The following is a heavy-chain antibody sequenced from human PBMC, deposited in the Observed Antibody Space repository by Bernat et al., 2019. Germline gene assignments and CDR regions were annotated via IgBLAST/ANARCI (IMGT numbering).Heavy chain of an antibody. J-gene: IGHJ3*01. CDR1: GFSLTTSGVG. Sequence: QITLKVSGPTLVKPTQTLTLTCTFSGFSLTTSGVGVGWIRQPPGEALDWLAVIYWDDDKRYSPSLRSRLTITKDISRNQVVLTMTNMDPLDTATYFCAHIEITFGGVQRVDAFDFWGQGTMVTVSS. CDR2: IYWDDDK. CDR3: AHIEITFGGVQRVDAFDF. V-gene: IGHV2-5*02. D-gene: IGHD3-16*01.